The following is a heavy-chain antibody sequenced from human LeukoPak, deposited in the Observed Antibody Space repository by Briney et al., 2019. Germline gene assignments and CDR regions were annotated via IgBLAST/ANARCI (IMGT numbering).Heavy chain of an antibody. D-gene: IGHD2-21*01. Sequence: GGSLRLSCATSGFTLDDYAMHWVRQAPGKGLEWVSGITWNSGSIGYADSVKGRFTISRDVAKNSLYLQMTSLRAEDTAFYYCAKERASSVHYYMDVWGKGTTVTVSS. CDR1: GFTLDDYA. CDR3: AKERASSVHYYMDV. V-gene: IGHV3-9*01. J-gene: IGHJ6*03. CDR2: ITWNSGSI.